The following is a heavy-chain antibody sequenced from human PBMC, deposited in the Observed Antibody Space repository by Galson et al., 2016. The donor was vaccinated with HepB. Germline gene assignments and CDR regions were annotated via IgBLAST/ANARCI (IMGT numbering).Heavy chain of an antibody. CDR3: AKDLGSGGTLYFEY. J-gene: IGHJ4*02. V-gene: IGHV3-23*01. CDR1: GFTFSSYA. D-gene: IGHD2-15*01. CDR2: ISGSGGST. Sequence: SLRLSCAASGFTFSSYAMNWVRQAPGKGLEWVSVISGSGGSTYYADSVKGRFTISRDNSKNTLYLQMNSLRAEDTAVYYCAKDLGSGGTLYFEYWGQGTLVTVSS.